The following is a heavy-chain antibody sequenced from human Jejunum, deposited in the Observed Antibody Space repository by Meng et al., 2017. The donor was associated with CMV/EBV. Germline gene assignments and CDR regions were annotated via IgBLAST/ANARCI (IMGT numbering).Heavy chain of an antibody. V-gene: IGHV4-30-4*08. CDR2: IYSSGRA. CDR1: SISSGDYY. J-gene: IGHJ5*02. Sequence: SISSGDYYWTWIRQPPGKGLEWIGFIYSSGRAYYNPSLASRLTISVDTSKNQFSLRLSSVTAADTAVYYCARTQDWSITSCYTGFDPWGQGTLVTVSS. CDR3: ARTQDWSITSCYTGFDP. D-gene: IGHD2-2*01.